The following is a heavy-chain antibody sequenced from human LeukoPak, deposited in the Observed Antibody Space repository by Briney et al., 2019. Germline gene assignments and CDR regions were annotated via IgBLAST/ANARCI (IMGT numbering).Heavy chain of an antibody. J-gene: IGHJ6*03. Sequence: GGSLRLSCAASGFTFSSYSMDWVRQAPGKGLEWVSYISSSSRTIYYTDSVKGRFTISRDNAKNSLYLQMNSLRAEDTAVYYCASAHIVVVPAATRDYYYYMDVWGKGTTVTVSS. CDR3: ASAHIVVVPAATRDYYYYMDV. CDR1: GFTFSSYS. CDR2: ISSSSRTI. V-gene: IGHV3-48*01. D-gene: IGHD2-2*01.